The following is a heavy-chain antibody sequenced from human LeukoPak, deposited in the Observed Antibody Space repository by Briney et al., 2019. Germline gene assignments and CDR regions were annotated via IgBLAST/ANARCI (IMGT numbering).Heavy chain of an antibody. CDR3: AKDRAGAVAVGRYFDY. D-gene: IGHD6-19*01. CDR2: ISDDGSNT. V-gene: IGHV3-30*18. Sequence: GGSLRLSCTASGFTLSSFGMHWVRQAPGKGLEWVAVISDDGSNTYYADSVKGRFTISRDNSKNTLYLQMNSLRAEDTAVYYCAKDRAGAVAVGRYFDYWGQGTLVTVSS. J-gene: IGHJ4*02. CDR1: GFTLSSFG.